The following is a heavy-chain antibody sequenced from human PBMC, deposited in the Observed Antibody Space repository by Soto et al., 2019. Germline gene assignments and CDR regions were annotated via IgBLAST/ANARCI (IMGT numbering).Heavy chain of an antibody. D-gene: IGHD2-15*01. CDR3: AKDSSSWTNYFDY. J-gene: IGHJ4*02. V-gene: IGHV3-9*01. Sequence: DVQLVESGGALVQPGRSLRLSCAASGFTFDDYAMHWVRQAPGKGLEWVSGISWNSGSIGYADSVKGRFTISRDNAKNSLYLQMNSLRAEDTALYYCAKDSSSWTNYFDYWGQGTLVTVSS. CDR1: GFTFDDYA. CDR2: ISWNSGSI.